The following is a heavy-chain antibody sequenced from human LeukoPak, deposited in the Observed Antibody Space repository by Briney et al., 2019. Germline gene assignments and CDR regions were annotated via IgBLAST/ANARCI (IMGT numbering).Heavy chain of an antibody. J-gene: IGHJ5*02. V-gene: IGHV3-30*04. CDR2: ISYDGSNK. CDR3: ARVIENA. Sequence: GRSLRLSCAASGFTFSSYAMHWVRQAPGKGLEWVAAISYDGSNKYSADSVKGRFTISRDNSKNTLYLQMNSLRADDTAVYYCARVIENAWGQGTLVTVSS. D-gene: IGHD2/OR15-2a*01. CDR1: GFTFSSYA.